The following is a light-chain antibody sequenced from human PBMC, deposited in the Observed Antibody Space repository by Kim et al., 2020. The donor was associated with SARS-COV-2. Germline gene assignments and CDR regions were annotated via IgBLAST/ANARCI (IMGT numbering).Light chain of an antibody. Sequence: QSALTQPASVSGSPGQSITISCTGTSSDVGLYDYVSWYQQHPGKAPQVIIYDVSNRPSEVSNRFSGSKSGNTASLTISGLQAEDEADYFCSSYSTTSPFYVFGTGTKVTVL. V-gene: IGLV2-14*03. CDR1: SSDVGLYDY. J-gene: IGLJ1*01. CDR2: DVS. CDR3: SSYSTTSPFYV.